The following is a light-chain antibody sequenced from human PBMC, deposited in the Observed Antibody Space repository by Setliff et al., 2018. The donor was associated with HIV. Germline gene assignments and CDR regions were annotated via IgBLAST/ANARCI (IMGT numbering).Light chain of an antibody. V-gene: IGLV2-14*01. CDR2: EVS. J-gene: IGLJ1*01. Sequence: QSALAQPASVSGSPGQSITISCTGTSNDFGSYDYVSWYQHQPGKVPRLIIYEVSNRPSGVSDRFSGSKSGNTASLTISGLQTEDEADYYCSSFTSSSSYVVGTGTKGTVL. CDR3: SSFTSSSSYV. CDR1: SNDFGSYDY.